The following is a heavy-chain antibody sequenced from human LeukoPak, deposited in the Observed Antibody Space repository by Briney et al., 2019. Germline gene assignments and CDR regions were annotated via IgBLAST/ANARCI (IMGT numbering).Heavy chain of an antibody. CDR3: AREQQLFDY. D-gene: IGHD6-13*01. CDR1: GYSISSGYY. Sequence: PSETLSLTCAVSGYSISSGYYWGWIRQPPGKGLEWIGSIYHSGSTYYNPSLKSRVTISVDTSKNQFSLKLSSMTAADTAVYYCAREQQLFDYWGQGTLVTVSS. J-gene: IGHJ4*02. V-gene: IGHV4-38-2*02. CDR2: IYHSGST.